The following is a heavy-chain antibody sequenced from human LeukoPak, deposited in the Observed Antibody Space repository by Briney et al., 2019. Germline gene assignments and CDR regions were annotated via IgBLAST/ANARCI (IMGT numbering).Heavy chain of an antibody. D-gene: IGHD2-8*01. CDR3: AKVPSSYCTNGVCYTDYYMDV. CDR2: IWYGGSNK. V-gene: IGHV3-30*02. CDR1: RFTFSSYG. J-gene: IGHJ6*03. Sequence: GGSLRLSCAASRFTFSSYGMHWVRQAPGKGLEWVAVIWYGGSNKYYADSVKGRFTISRDNSKNTLYLQMNSLRAEDTAVYYCAKVPSSYCTNGVCYTDYYMDVWGKGTTVTVSS.